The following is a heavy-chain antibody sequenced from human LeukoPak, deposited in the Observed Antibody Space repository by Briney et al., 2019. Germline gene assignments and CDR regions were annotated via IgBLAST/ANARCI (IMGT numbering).Heavy chain of an antibody. CDR2: INHSGST. D-gene: IGHD3-3*01. CDR1: DGSFSGYY. CDR3: ARGLNDSWTGENY. V-gene: IGHV4-34*01. J-gene: IGHJ4*02. Sequence: ASETLSLTCAVYDGSFSGYYWSWIRQPPGKWLEWIGEINHSGSTNYNPSLKSRVTISLDTSKSQFSLKVRYVTAADTAVYYCARGLNDSWTGENYWGQGTLVTVSS.